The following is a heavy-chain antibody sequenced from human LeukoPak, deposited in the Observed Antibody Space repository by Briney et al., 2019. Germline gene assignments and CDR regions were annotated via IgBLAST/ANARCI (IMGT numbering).Heavy chain of an antibody. CDR3: ARLIVVVPAATGDY. D-gene: IGHD2-2*01. CDR1: GFTFSSYS. CDR2: ISSSSSYI. Sequence: GGSLRLSCAASGFTFSSYSMNWVRQAPGKGLEWVSSISSSSSYIYYADSVKGRFTISRDNAKNSLYLQMNSLRAEDTAVYYCARLIVVVPAATGDYWGQGTLVTVSS. J-gene: IGHJ4*02. V-gene: IGHV3-21*01.